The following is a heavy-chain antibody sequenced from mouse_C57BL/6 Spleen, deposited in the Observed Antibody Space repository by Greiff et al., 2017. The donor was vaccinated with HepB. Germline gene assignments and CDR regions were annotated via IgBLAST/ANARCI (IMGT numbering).Heavy chain of an antibody. CDR2: IDPETGGT. V-gene: IGHV1-15*01. J-gene: IGHJ2*01. D-gene: IGHD2-5*01. Sequence: VQLQESGAELVRPGASVTLSCKASGYTFTDYEMHWVKQTPVHGLEWIGAIDPETGGTAYNQKFQGKAILTADKSSSTAYMELRSLTSEDSAVYYWISNYVGDVNYWGQGTTLTVSS. CDR1: GYTFTDYE. CDR3: ISNYVGDVNY.